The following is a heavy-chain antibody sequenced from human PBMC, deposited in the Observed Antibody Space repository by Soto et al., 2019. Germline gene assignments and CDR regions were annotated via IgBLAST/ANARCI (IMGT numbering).Heavy chain of an antibody. CDR2: ISAYNGNT. J-gene: IGHJ4*02. V-gene: IGHV1-18*04. Sequence: ASVKVSCKASGYTFTSYGISWVRQAPGQGLEWMGWISAYNGNTNYAQKLQGRVTMTTDTSTSTAYMELRGLRSDDTAVYYCARVPVGAGIFDYWGQGTLVTVSS. CDR1: GYTFTSYG. CDR3: ARVPVGAGIFDY. D-gene: IGHD1-26*01.